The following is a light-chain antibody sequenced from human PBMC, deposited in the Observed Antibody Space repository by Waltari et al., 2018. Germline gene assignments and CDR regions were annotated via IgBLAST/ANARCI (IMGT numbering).Light chain of an antibody. V-gene: IGKV1-39*01. Sequence: DIQMTQSPSSLSAALGGRVTITCRASQIIDNYLSWYQQSAGTAPRLLFCAATTLQSGLPSRFSGSRAGTVFTLTIDDLPPDDFATYYCQQGYRGLSFGQGTKVDI. CDR2: AAT. J-gene: IGKJ1*01. CDR1: QIIDNY. CDR3: QQGYRGLS.